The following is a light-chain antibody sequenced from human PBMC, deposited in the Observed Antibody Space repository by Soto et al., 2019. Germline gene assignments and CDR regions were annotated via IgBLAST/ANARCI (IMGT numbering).Light chain of an antibody. CDR1: QNINNW. J-gene: IGKJ4*01. V-gene: IGKV1-5*03. CDR2: KAS. CDR3: QQYHKYPET. Sequence: DIQMTQSPSTLSASVGDRVTITCRASQNINNWLAWYQQKPGKAPKVLIYKASSLKGGVPSRFSGSGSGTEFTLTISSLQPDDFAAYYCQQYHKYPETFGGGTKVEIK.